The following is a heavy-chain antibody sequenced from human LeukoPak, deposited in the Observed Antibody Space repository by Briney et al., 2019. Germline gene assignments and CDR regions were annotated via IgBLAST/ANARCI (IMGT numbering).Heavy chain of an antibody. CDR3: ARVMGGLVIAAFDI. J-gene: IGHJ3*02. D-gene: IGHD3-3*01. V-gene: IGHV1-2*02. CDR1: GYTFTGYY. Sequence: GASVKVSCKASGYTFTGYYMHWVRQAPGQGLEWMGWINPNSGGTNYAQKFQGRVTMTRDTSISTAYMELSRLRSDDTAVYYCARVMGGLVIAAFDIWGQGTMVPVSS. CDR2: INPNSGGT.